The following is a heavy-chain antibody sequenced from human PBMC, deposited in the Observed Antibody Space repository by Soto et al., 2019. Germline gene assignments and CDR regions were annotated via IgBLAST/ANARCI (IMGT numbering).Heavy chain of an antibody. J-gene: IGHJ4*02. CDR1: GGSISSSSYY. CDR2: IYYSGST. V-gene: IGHV4-39*01. Sequence: QLHLQESGPGLVKPSETLSLTCTVYGGSISSSSYYWGWIRQPPGKWLEWIGSIYYSGSTYYNPSLKSGVTLSVDRSKNQCSLKRSSVTAADTAVYYCARHPRFGELLQPFWGQGTLVTVSS. D-gene: IGHD3-10*01. CDR3: ARHPRFGELLQPF.